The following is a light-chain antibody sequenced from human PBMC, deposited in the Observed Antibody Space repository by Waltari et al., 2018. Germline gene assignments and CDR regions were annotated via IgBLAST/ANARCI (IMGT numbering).Light chain of an antibody. Sequence: DIQMTQSPSSLSASIGDTVTITCRSSQSLASALSWYQVKPGRAPRPLIYTSTSLHSGFPSRFSGGGSVTYFTLTISNLQPDDSATYFCLQTHRTPLTFGGGTRLEIK. CDR3: LQTHRTPLT. CDR2: TST. J-gene: IGKJ4*01. CDR1: QSLASA. V-gene: IGKV1-39*01.